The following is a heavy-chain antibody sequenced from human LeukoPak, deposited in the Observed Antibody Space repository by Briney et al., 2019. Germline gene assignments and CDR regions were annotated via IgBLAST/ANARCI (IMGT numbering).Heavy chain of an antibody. Sequence: PGGSLRLSCAASGLTFSSYGMHWVRQAPGKGLEWVAVISYDGSNKYYADSVKGRFTISRDNSKNTLYLQMNSLRAEDTAVYYCAKDGGGAQYYWGQGTLVTVSS. V-gene: IGHV3-30*18. D-gene: IGHD1-26*01. CDR1: GLTFSSYG. J-gene: IGHJ4*02. CDR2: ISYDGSNK. CDR3: AKDGGGAQYY.